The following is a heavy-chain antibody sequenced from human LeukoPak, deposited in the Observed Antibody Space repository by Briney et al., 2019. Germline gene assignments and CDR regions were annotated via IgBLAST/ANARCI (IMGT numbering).Heavy chain of an antibody. CDR2: ISYDGSNK. CDR3: AKFAGATDPLFDY. J-gene: IGHJ4*02. D-gene: IGHD1-26*01. CDR1: GFTFSSYG. Sequence: PGGSLRLSSAASGFTFSSYGMHWVRQAPGKGLEWVAVISYDGSNKYYADSVKGRFTISRDNSKNTLYLQMNSLRAEDTAVYYCAKFAGATDPLFDYWGQGTLVTVSS. V-gene: IGHV3-30*18.